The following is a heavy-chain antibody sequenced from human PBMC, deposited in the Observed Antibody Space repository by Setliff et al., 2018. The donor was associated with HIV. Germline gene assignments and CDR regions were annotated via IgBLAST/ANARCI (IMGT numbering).Heavy chain of an antibody. V-gene: IGHV4-61*09. Sequence: PSETLSLTCTVSGASVTNVLYYWSWLRQPAGKGLEWIGHIYTSGNSRYTNYNPSLESRVAISLDTSSNQFSLKLSSVTAADTAVYHCAREREAWSAYDSWGQGTLVTVSS. CDR1: GASVTNVLYY. CDR3: AREREAWSAYDS. D-gene: IGHD3-3*01. J-gene: IGHJ5*02. CDR2: IYTSGNSRYT.